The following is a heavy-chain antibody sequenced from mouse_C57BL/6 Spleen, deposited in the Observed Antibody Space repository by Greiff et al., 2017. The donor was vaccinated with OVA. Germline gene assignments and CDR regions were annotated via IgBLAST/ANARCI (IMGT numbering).Heavy chain of an antibody. Sequence: QVQQKESGPGLVAPSQSLSITCTVSGFSLTSYAISWVRQPPGKGLEWLGVIWTGGGTNYNSALKSRLSISKDNSKSQVFLKMNSLQTDDTARYYCARSDYDVGYWYFDVWGTGTSVTVSS. CDR2: IWTGGGT. CDR1: GFSLTSYA. D-gene: IGHD2-4*01. V-gene: IGHV2-9-1*01. J-gene: IGHJ1*03. CDR3: ARSDYDVGYWYFDV.